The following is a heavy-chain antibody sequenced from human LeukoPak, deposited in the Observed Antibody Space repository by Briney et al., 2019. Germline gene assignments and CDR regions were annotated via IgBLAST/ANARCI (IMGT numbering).Heavy chain of an antibody. CDR1: GFTFSSYG. Sequence: GGSLRLSCAASGFTFSSYGMHWVRQAPGKGLEWVAVIWYDGSNKYYADSVKGRFTISRDNSKNTLYLQMNSLRAEDTAVYYCARGPRYCSGGSCYPTDYWGQGTLVTVYS. CDR2: IWYDGSNK. V-gene: IGHV3-33*01. J-gene: IGHJ4*02. CDR3: ARGPRYCSGGSCYPTDY. D-gene: IGHD2-15*01.